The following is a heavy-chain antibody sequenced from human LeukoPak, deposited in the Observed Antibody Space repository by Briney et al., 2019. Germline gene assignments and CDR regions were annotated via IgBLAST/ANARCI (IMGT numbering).Heavy chain of an antibody. CDR1: GYSFTSYW. CDR2: IYPGDSDT. Sequence: GESLKISCKGSGYSFTSYWVGWVRQMPGKGLEWMGIIYPGDSDTRYSPSFQGQVTISADKSISTAYLQWSSLKASDTAMYYCASHTVAGFDAFDIWGQGTMVTVSS. J-gene: IGHJ3*02. V-gene: IGHV5-51*01. CDR3: ASHTVAGFDAFDI. D-gene: IGHD6-19*01.